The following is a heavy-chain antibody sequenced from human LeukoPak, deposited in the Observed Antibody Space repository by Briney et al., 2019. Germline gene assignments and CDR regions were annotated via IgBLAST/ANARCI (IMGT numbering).Heavy chain of an antibody. CDR2: INPSGGST. CDR3: ARLGPEYYYDSSGDYYYYYMDV. V-gene: IGHV1-46*01. J-gene: IGHJ6*03. D-gene: IGHD3-22*01. Sequence: GASVKVSCKASGYTFTSYYMHWVRQAPGQGLEWMGIINPSGGSTSYAQKFQGRVTMTRDTSTSTVYIELSSLRSEDTAVYYCARLGPEYYYDSSGDYYYYYMDVWGKGTTVTVSS. CDR1: GYTFTSYY.